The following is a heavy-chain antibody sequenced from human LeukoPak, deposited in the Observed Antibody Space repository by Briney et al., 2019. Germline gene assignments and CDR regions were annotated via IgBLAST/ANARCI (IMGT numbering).Heavy chain of an antibody. CDR2: ITGSGGTT. CDR3: AKDGNWARFEN. D-gene: IGHD7-27*01. Sequence: TGGSLRLSCAASGFAFSNYGMNWVRQAPGKGLEWVSGITGSGGTTYYADSVKGWFTISRDNSKNTLYLQMNSPRAEDTAAYYCAKDGNWARFENWGQGTLVTVSS. V-gene: IGHV3-23*01. J-gene: IGHJ4*02. CDR1: GFAFSNYG.